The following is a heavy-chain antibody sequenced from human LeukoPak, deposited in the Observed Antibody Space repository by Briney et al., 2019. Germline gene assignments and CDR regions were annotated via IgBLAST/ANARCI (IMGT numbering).Heavy chain of an antibody. D-gene: IGHD2-21*02. CDR2: ISNVESRT. CDR1: GFTFSTYA. V-gene: IGHV3-23*01. Sequence: GGSLRLSCAASGFTFSTYAMGSVRQAPGKGLEWVSSISNVESRTYYADSVKGRFTMSRDNSENTLYLQMNSLRAEDTAVYYCSKGSNGYCGGDCAFDSWGQGTLVTVSS. J-gene: IGHJ4*02. CDR3: SKGSNGYCGGDCAFDS.